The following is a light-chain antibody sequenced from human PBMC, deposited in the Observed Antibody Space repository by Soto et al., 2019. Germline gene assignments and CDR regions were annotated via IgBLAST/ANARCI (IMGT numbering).Light chain of an antibody. J-gene: IGKJ1*01. CDR3: LQRGDRPPLT. Sequence: EIVLTQSPATLSLSPGERATLSCRASQSVGSSLAWYQQKPGQAPRLLIYDASNRATGTPARFSGSGSGTDLTLTIRSLESEDFAVYYCLQRGDRPPLTFGQGTKVDIK. V-gene: IGKV3-11*01. CDR2: DAS. CDR1: QSVGSS.